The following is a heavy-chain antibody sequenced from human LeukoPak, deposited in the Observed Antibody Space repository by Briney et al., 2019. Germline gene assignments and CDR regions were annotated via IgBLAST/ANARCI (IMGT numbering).Heavy chain of an antibody. CDR1: GGTFSSYA. Sequence: ASVKVSCKASGGTFSSYAISWVRQAPGQGLEWMGGIIPIFGTANYAQKFQGRVTITTDESTSTAYMELSSLRSEDTAVYYCARGVVRGVITPNYYMDVWGNGTTVTVSS. CDR2: IIPIFGTA. J-gene: IGHJ6*03. CDR3: ARGVVRGVITPNYYMDV. D-gene: IGHD3-10*01. V-gene: IGHV1-69*05.